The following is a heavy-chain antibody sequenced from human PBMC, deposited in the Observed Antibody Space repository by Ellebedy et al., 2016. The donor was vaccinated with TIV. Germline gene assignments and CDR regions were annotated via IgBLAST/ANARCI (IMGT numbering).Heavy chain of an antibody. J-gene: IGHJ3*01. V-gene: IGHV3-7*01. CDR2: INQDGSEK. CDR3: ATDGSYGDYRSPAHAFEF. Sequence: GGSLRLSCAAPGFTFSSYWMSWVRQAPGKGLEWVANINQDGSEKYYVDSVKGRFTISRDNARNSLYLQMNSLGDDDTAVYYCATDGSYGDYRSPAHAFEFWGQGTMVTVSS. CDR1: GFTFSSYW. D-gene: IGHD4-17*01.